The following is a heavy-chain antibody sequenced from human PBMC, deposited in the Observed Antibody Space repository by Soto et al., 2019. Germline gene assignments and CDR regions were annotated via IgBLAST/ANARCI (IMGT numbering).Heavy chain of an antibody. CDR2: ISYDGSNK. Sequence: QVQLVESGGGVVQPGRSLRLSCAASGFTFSSYDMHRVRQAPGKGLEWVAVISYDGSNKYYADSVKGRFTISRDNSKDTLYLQMNSLRAEDTAVYYCARSGFDYWGQGTLVTVSS. V-gene: IGHV3-30-3*01. CDR3: ARSGFDY. J-gene: IGHJ4*02. CDR1: GFTFSSYD.